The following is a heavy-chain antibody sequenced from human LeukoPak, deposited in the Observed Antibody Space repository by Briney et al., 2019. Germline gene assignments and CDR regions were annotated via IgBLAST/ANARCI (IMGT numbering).Heavy chain of an antibody. CDR3: ARDTEMTAIRYFQH. J-gene: IGHJ1*01. Sequence: GASVTVSCKASVYSFTDHYIHWVRQAPGQGLEWMGWIQPYIGDTKYAYLFQGRVTLTRDTAISVAYMTLTGLTSNDTAVYYCARDTEMTAIRYFQHWGQGTLVTVSS. D-gene: IGHD2-21*02. V-gene: IGHV1-2*02. CDR2: IQPYIGDT. CDR1: VYSFTDHY.